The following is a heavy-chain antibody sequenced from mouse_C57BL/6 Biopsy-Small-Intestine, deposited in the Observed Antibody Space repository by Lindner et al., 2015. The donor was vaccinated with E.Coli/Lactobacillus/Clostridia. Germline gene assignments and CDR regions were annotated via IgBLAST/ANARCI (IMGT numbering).Heavy chain of an antibody. J-gene: IGHJ3*01. CDR2: INPSGGTT. Sequence: SVKVSCKASGYIFTSHYIHWVRQAPGQGLEWVGIINPSGGTTIYAQNLQDRVTLTRDRATSTVYMELSSLRSEDTAVYFCARVGVVTAILGAFDIWGQGTMVTVSS. D-gene: IGHD2-13*01. V-gene: IGHV1-64*01. CDR1: GYIFTSHY. CDR3: ARVGVVTAILGAFDI.